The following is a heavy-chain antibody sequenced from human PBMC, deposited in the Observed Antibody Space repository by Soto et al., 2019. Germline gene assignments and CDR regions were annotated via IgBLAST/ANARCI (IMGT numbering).Heavy chain of an antibody. CDR3: ARELVVPAAIGWYFDL. V-gene: IGHV1-3*01. CDR1: GYTFTNYV. D-gene: IGHD2-2*02. CDR2: INAGNGNT. Sequence: SVKVSCKASGYTFTNYVMYWVRQAPGQSLEWVGWINAGNGNTKYSQKFQGRVTITRDTSASTAYMELSSLRSEDTAVYYCARELVVPAAIGWYFDLWGRGTLVTVSS. J-gene: IGHJ2*01.